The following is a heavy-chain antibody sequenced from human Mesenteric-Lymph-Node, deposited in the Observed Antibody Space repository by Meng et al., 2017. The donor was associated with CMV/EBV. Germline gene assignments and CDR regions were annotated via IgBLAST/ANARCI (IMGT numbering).Heavy chain of an antibody. D-gene: IGHD5-18*01. V-gene: IGHV1-46*01. CDR3: AREQPHTYFFDS. J-gene: IGHJ4*02. CDR1: AFTVTRSH. Sequence: CKASAFTVTRSHMHWVRQAPGQGREWMGIIKSDGDTKVYAEKFHDRVTMTRDTSTSTLYLELSSLRSEDTAVYYCAREQPHTYFFDSWGQGALVTVSS. CDR2: IKSDGDTK.